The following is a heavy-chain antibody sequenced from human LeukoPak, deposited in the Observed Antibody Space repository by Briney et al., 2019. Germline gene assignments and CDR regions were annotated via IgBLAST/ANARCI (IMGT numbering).Heavy chain of an antibody. D-gene: IGHD3-9*01. CDR2: ISWNSGSI. J-gene: IGHJ4*02. Sequence: GGSLRLSCAASGFTFDDYAMHWVRQAPGKGLEWVSGISWNSGSIGYADSVKGRFTISRDNSKNTLYLQMNSLRAEDTAVYYCARARLRYVFDYWGQGTLVTVSS. CDR1: GFTFDDYA. CDR3: ARARLRYVFDY. V-gene: IGHV3-9*01.